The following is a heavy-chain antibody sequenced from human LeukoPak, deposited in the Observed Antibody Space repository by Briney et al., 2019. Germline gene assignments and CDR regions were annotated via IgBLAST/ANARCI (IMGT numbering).Heavy chain of an antibody. CDR3: ARDMGYYDSSGYLTHPDAFDI. CDR1: GYTFTSYG. J-gene: IGHJ3*02. V-gene: IGHV1-18*01. Sequence: GASMKVSCKASGYTFTSYGISWVRQAPGQGLEWMGWISAYNGNTNYAQKLQGRVTMTTDTSTSTAYMELRSLRSDDTAVYYCARDMGYYDSSGYLTHPDAFDIWGQGTMVTVSS. CDR2: ISAYNGNT. D-gene: IGHD3-22*01.